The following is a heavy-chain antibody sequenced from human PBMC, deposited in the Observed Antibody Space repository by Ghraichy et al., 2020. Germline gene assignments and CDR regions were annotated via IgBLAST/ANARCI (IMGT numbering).Heavy chain of an antibody. D-gene: IGHD1-1*01. J-gene: IGHJ4*02. CDR2: IYYSGST. V-gene: IGHV4-39*01. Sequence: SETLSLTCTVSGGSISSSSYYWGWIRQPPGKGLEWIGSIYYSGSTYYNPSLKSRVTISVDTSKNQFSLKLSFVTAADTAVYYCARHIWNDVDSTANYFDYWGQGTLVTVSS. CDR1: GGSISSSSYY. CDR3: ARHIWNDVDSTANYFDY.